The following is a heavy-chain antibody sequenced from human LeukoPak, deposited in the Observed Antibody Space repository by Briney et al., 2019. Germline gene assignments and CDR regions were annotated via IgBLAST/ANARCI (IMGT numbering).Heavy chain of an antibody. J-gene: IGHJ4*02. D-gene: IGHD3-22*01. V-gene: IGHV3-9*01. CDR3: ANDKYFYDSSSKTN. CDR1: GFSFDDYG. Sequence: PGGSLRLSCVASGFSFDDYGMSWVRQVPGKGLEWVSGISWNNGRIGYADSVKGRFTISRDNAKNSLYLQMNSLRVEDTAVYYCANDKYFYDSSSKTNWGQGTLVTVSS. CDR2: ISWNNGRI.